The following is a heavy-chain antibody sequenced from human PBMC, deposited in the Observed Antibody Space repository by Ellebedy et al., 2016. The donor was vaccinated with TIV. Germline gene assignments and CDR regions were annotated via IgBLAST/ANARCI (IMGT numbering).Heavy chain of an antibody. J-gene: IGHJ4*02. Sequence: GGSLRLXCAASGFTFSSYAMHWVRQASGKGLEWVAVISYDGSNKYYADSVKGRFTISRDNSKNTLYLQMNSLRAEDTAVYYCAREGFLGDIVVVPAARVGYYFDYWGQGTLVTVSS. D-gene: IGHD2-2*01. CDR3: AREGFLGDIVVVPAARVGYYFDY. CDR2: ISYDGSNK. CDR1: GFTFSSYA. V-gene: IGHV3-30-3*01.